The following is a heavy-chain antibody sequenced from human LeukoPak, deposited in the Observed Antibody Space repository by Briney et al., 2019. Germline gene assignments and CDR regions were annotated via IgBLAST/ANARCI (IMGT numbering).Heavy chain of an antibody. J-gene: IGHJ4*02. CDR1: GFTFSNYA. D-gene: IGHD5-12*01. Sequence: TGGSLRLSCAASGFTFSNYAMTWVRQAPGKGLEWVSAISGSGGSTYYADSVKGRFTISRDNAKNSLYLQMNSLRAEDTAVYYCARGELVATMFDYWGQGTLVTVSS. CDR3: ARGELVATMFDY. CDR2: ISGSGGST. V-gene: IGHV3-23*01.